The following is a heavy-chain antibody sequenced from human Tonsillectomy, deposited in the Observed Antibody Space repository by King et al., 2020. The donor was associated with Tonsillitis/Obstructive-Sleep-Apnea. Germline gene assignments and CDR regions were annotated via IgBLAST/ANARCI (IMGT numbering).Heavy chain of an antibody. CDR1: GGSISSYY. J-gene: IGHJ3*02. CDR3: ARDMVLEAGGDAFDI. CDR2: IYYSGST. Sequence: QLQESGPGLVKPSETLSLTCIVSGGSISSYYWSWIRQPPGKGLEWIGYIYYSGSTNYNPSLKSRVTISGDTSKNQFSLKLSSVTAADTAVYYCARDMVLEAGGDAFDIWGQGTMVTVSS. D-gene: IGHD2-8*01. V-gene: IGHV4-59*01.